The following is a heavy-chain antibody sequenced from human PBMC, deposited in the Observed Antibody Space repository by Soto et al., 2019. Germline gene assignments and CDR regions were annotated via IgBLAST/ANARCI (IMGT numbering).Heavy chain of an antibody. CDR2: ISYDGGNK. CDR1: GFTFSSYG. J-gene: IGHJ5*02. V-gene: IGHV3-30*18. Sequence: QVQLVESGGGVVQPGRSLRLSCAAFGFTFSSYGMHWVRQAPGKGLEWVAVISYDGGNKYYPDSVKGRFTISRDNSKNTLYLQMNSLRAEDTAVYYCAKDSGGHNWFDPWGQGTLVTVSS. D-gene: IGHD2-15*01. CDR3: AKDSGGHNWFDP.